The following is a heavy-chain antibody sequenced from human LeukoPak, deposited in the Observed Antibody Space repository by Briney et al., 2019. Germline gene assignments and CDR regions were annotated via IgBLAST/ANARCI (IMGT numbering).Heavy chain of an antibody. D-gene: IGHD1-1*01. V-gene: IGHV3-48*02. CDR2: INSDTNIT. CDR1: GFTFSSYA. Sequence: PGGSLRLSCEASGFTFSSYALAWVRQAPGKGLEWVSHINSDTNITPYTASVSGRFTISRDNAKNSLYLHVNSLRDEDTAVYYCVRDHDWSFDLWGQGALVTVSS. CDR3: VRDHDWSFDL. J-gene: IGHJ4*02.